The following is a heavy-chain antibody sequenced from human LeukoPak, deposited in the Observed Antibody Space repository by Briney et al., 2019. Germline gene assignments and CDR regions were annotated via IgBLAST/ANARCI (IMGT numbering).Heavy chain of an antibody. CDR1: GYSFTSYW. Sequence: GESLKISCKGSGYSFTSYWIGWVRQMPGKGLEWMGIIYPSDSDTRYSPSFQGQVTISADKSISTAYLQWSSLKASDTAMYYCWRPSARTSPLDNWGQETLVTVSS. V-gene: IGHV5-51*01. CDR3: WRPSARTSPLDN. CDR2: IYPSDSDT. J-gene: IGHJ4*02. D-gene: IGHD3-22*01.